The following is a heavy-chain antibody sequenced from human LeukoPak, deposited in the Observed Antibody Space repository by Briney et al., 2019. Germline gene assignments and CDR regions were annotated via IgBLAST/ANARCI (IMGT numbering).Heavy chain of an antibody. J-gene: IGHJ4*02. CDR3: ARAPYGGYSDY. CDR1: GFTFSSYS. D-gene: IGHD4/OR15-4a*01. CDR2: ISSSSSTI. Sequence: GESLRLSCAASGFTFSSYSMNWVRQAPGKGLEWVSYISSSSSTIYYADSVKGRFTISRDNAKNTLYLQMNSLRAEDTAVYYCARAPYGGYSDYWGQGTLVTVSS. V-gene: IGHV3-48*04.